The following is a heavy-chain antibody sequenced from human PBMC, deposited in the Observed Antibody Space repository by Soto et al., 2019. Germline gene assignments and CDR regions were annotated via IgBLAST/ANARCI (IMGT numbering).Heavy chain of an antibody. Sequence: GGSLRLSCAASGFTFSNYAINWFRQTPGKGLEWVSAISGGGSDTYYADSVKGRFTISRDNSKNTLYLQMNSLRAEDTAVYYCAKDRIGREGDPRDPDSFDIWGQGTMVTVS. J-gene: IGHJ3*02. CDR2: ISGGGSDT. CDR1: GFTFSNYA. V-gene: IGHV3-23*01. CDR3: AKDRIGREGDPRDPDSFDI. D-gene: IGHD1-26*01.